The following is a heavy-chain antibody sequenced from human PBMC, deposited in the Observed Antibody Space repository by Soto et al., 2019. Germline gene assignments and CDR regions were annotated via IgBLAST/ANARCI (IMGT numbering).Heavy chain of an antibody. D-gene: IGHD6-6*01. CDR3: ARLSEESSSSNYDYFYMDV. Sequence: QVQLVQSGAEGKEPGASMKISCQASGYTFTRYDITRVRQATVQGLEWMGWMNHQTGTTAYAGKYKGRVTITRSTSINTAYMELSGLRSEATADYYCARLSEESSSSNYDYFYMDVWGKGSTVTVSS. CDR1: GYTFTRYD. CDR2: MNHQTGTT. J-gene: IGHJ6*03. V-gene: IGHV1-8*01.